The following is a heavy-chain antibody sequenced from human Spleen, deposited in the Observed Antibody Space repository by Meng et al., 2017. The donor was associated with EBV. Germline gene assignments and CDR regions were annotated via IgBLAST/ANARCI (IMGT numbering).Heavy chain of an antibody. CDR3: AREVQWGLGTAPYLDS. V-gene: IGHV1-18*01. CDR2: ISTYNGNT. CDR1: GYTFFSHG. D-gene: IGHD1-26*01. J-gene: IGHJ4*02. Sequence: QVHLVQSGVEVKKPGASVKVSCKTSGYTFFSHGISWVRQAPGQGLEWMGWISTYNGNTHYAQKLQGRVTMTTDTSTSTVYMELRSLRSDDTAVYYCAREVQWGLGTAPYLDSWGQGTLVTVSS.